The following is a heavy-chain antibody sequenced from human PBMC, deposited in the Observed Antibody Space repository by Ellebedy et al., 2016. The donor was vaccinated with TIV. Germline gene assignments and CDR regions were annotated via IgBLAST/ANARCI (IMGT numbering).Heavy chain of an antibody. Sequence: GGSLRLSCAASGFTFSNYNMNWVRQAPGKGLEWVSSISSSSTYIYYADSVRGRFTISRDNAKNSLYLQMNSLRAEDTAVYYCARDPTDYGDYSYYFDYWGQGTLVTVSS. V-gene: IGHV3-21*01. CDR3: ARDPTDYGDYSYYFDY. D-gene: IGHD4-17*01. CDR1: GFTFSNYN. CDR2: ISSSSTYI. J-gene: IGHJ4*02.